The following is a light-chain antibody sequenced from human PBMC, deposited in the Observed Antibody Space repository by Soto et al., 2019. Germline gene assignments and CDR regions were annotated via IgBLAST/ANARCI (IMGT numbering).Light chain of an antibody. CDR2: DAS. J-gene: IGKJ5*01. CDR3: QQYASPPIT. Sequence: EIVLTQSPGTLSLSPGERATLSCRASQSVGNNYLAWYQQKPGQAPRRLIHDASSRATGIPDRFSGSWSGIDFTLTISRLEPEDFAVYYCQQYASPPITFGQGTRLEIK. V-gene: IGKV3-20*01. CDR1: QSVGNNY.